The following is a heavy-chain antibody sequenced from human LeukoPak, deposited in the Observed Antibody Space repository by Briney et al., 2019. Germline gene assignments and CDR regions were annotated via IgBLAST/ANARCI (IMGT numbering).Heavy chain of an antibody. D-gene: IGHD2-15*01. J-gene: IGHJ4*02. CDR2: IKQDGSEK. Sequence: GGSLRLSCAASGFTFSSYEMNWVRQAPGKGLEWVANIKQDGSEKYYVDSVKGRFTISRDNAKNSLYLQMNSLRAEDTAVYYCARDPPYCSGGSCNDYWGQGTLVTVSS. CDR1: GFTFSSYE. CDR3: ARDPPYCSGGSCNDY. V-gene: IGHV3-7*03.